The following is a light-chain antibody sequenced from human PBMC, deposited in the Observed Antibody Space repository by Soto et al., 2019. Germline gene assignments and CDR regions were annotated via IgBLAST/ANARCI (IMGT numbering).Light chain of an antibody. CDR3: QQSYNSHRT. J-gene: IGKJ1*01. CDR2: RAS. V-gene: IGKV1-39*01. Sequence: DIQMTQSPSSLSASVGDRVTISCRTSQSVTTFLNWYQQKPGEAPKLLIYRASTLQTGIPSRFSGSGYGADFVLTISSLQPEYFATYYCQQSYNSHRTFGLGTKV. CDR1: QSVTTF.